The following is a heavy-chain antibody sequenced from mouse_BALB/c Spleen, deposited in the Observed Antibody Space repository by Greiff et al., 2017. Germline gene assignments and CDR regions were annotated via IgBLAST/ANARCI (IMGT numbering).Heavy chain of an antibody. Sequence: QVQLKESGPGLVQPSQSLSITCTVSGFSLTSYGVHWVRQSPGKGLEWLGVIWSGGSTDYNAAFISRLSISKDNSKSQVFFKMNSLQANDTAIYYCARTYYYGSSYPYAMDYWGQGTSVTVSS. CDR1: GFSLTSYG. D-gene: IGHD1-1*01. CDR3: ARTYYYGSSYPYAMDY. V-gene: IGHV2-2*02. CDR2: IWSGGST. J-gene: IGHJ4*01.